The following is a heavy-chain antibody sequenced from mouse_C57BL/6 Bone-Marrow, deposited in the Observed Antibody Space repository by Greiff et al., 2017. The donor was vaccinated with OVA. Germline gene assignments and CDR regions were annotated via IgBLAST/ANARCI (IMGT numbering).Heavy chain of an antibody. V-gene: IGHV4-1*01. J-gene: IGHJ1*03. CDR3: AIHYYGSSYGYFDV. Sequence: EVTLVVSGGGLVQPGGTLKLLRASSVIDLSRYWMSCVRRASGKGLEWIGEFNPDSSTINYAPSLKDKFIISRDNAKNTLYLQMSKVRSEDTALYYCAIHYYGSSYGYFDVWGTGTTVTVSS. CDR1: VIDLSRYW. CDR2: FNPDSSTI. D-gene: IGHD1-1*01.